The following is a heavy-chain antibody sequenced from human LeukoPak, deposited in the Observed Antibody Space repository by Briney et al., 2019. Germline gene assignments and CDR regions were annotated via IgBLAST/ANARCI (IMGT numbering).Heavy chain of an antibody. CDR3: ARGHCSSTSCHIYSLDY. CDR1: GYTFTGYY. D-gene: IGHD2-2*02. CDR2: INPNSGGT. V-gene: IGHV1-2*02. J-gene: IGHJ4*02. Sequence: ASVKVSCKASGYTFTGYYMHWVRQAPGQGLEWMGWINPNSGGTNYAQKFQGRVTMTRDTSISTAYMELRRLRSDDTAVYYCARGHCSSTSCHIYSLDYWGQGTLVTVCS.